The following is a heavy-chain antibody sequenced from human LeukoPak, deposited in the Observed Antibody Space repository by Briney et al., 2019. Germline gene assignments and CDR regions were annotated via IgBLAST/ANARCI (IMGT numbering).Heavy chain of an antibody. J-gene: IGHJ5*02. CDR1: GFTFNSYW. D-gene: IGHD2-21*01. CDR3: AKWRGTSPVGEFDP. CDR2: INSDGSDT. Sequence: GGSLRLSCAASGFTFNSYWMHWVRQAPGMGLVWVSRINSDGSDTSYADSVKGRFTISRDNAKNTLYLQMNSPRAEDTAVYYCAKWRGTSPVGEFDPWGQGTLVTVSS. V-gene: IGHV3-74*01.